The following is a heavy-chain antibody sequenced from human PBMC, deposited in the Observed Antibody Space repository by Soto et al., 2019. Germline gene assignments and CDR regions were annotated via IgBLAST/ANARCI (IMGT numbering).Heavy chain of an antibody. CDR2: VSHSGIA. CDR1: GASFAGYY. V-gene: IGHV4-34*01. J-gene: IGHJ2*01. D-gene: IGHD2-15*01. Sequence: QVQLQQWGAGLLKPSETLSLTCTVYGASFAGYYCTWLRQSPGKGLEWIGEVSHSGIAKYNPSLGSRVTISLDTSNNQFSLDLTSVTAADTAVYYCARYGGTSIWYFDIWGRGTLVSVSS. CDR3: ARYGGTSIWYFDI.